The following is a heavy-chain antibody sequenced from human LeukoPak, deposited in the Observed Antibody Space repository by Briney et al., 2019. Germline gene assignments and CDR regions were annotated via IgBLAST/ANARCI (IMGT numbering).Heavy chain of an antibody. J-gene: IGHJ4*02. CDR2: ISYDGSNK. D-gene: IGHD6-19*01. CDR1: GFTFSSYG. V-gene: IGHV3-30*18. CDR3: AKPSSGWHGHFDY. Sequence: GGSLRLSCAASGFTFSSYGMHWVRQAPGKGLEWVAVISYDGSNKYYADSVKGRFTISRDNSKNTLYLQMNSLRAGDTAVYCCAKPSSGWHGHFDYWGQGTLVTVSS.